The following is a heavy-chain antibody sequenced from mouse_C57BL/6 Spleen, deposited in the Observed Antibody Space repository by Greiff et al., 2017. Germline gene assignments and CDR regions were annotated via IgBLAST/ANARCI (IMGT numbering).Heavy chain of an antibody. V-gene: IGHV1-64*01. Sequence: QVQLQQPGAELVKPGASVKLSCKASGYTFTSYWMHWVKQRPGQGLEWIGMIHPNSGSTNYNEKFKSKATLTVDKSASTAYMQISSLTSEDSAVYYCARGSYYYGSDYWGQGTTLTVSS. D-gene: IGHD1-1*01. CDR2: IHPNSGST. CDR1: GYTFTSYW. J-gene: IGHJ2*01. CDR3: ARGSYYYGSDY.